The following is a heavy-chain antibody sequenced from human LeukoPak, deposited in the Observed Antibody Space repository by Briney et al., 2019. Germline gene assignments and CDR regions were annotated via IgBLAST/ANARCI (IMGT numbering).Heavy chain of an antibody. D-gene: IGHD6-13*01. CDR2: ISWNSGSI. CDR1: GFTFDDYA. CDR3: AKDRLRYSSSWYYFDY. Sequence: GGSLRLSCAASGFTFDDYAMHWVRQAPGKGLEWVSGISWNSGSIGYADSVKGRFTISRDNAKNSLYLQMDSLRAEDTALYYCAKDRLRYSSSWYYFDYWGQGTLVTVSS. J-gene: IGHJ4*02. V-gene: IGHV3-9*01.